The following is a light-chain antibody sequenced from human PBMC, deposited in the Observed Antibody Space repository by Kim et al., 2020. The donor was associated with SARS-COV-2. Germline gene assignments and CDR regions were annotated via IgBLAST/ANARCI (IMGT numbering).Light chain of an antibody. CDR2: DAY. CDR3: QQYRT. CDR1: QSIRSW. V-gene: IGKV1-5*01. J-gene: IGKJ1*01. Sequence: STRSASVGDRVTITCRASQSIRSWWAWYQQKPGKAPKLLIYDAYSLESGVPSRFSGSGSGTEFTLTISSLQPDDFATYYCQQYRTFGQGTKVDIK.